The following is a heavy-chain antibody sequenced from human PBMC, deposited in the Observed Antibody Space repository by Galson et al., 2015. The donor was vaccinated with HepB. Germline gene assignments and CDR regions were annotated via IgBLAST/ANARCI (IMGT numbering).Heavy chain of an antibody. CDR1: GFTFSSYA. V-gene: IGHV3-23*01. Sequence: SCAASGFTFSSYAMSWVRQAPGKGLEWVSAISGSGGSTYYADSVKGRFTISRDNSKNTLYLQMNSLRAEDTAVYYCAKPPFLEWLLYDYWGQGTLVTVSS. CDR2: ISGSGGST. J-gene: IGHJ4*02. CDR3: AKPPFLEWLLYDY. D-gene: IGHD3-3*01.